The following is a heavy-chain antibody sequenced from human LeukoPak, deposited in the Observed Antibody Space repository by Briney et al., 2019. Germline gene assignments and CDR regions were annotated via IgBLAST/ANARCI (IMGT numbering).Heavy chain of an antibody. D-gene: IGHD6-13*01. V-gene: IGHV3-23*01. Sequence: QSGGSLRLSCAASGFTFTDYAMNWVRQAPGKGLEWVSAISGSGGSTYYADSVKGRFTISRDNSKNTLYLQMNSLRAEDTAVYYCAKGSGGSWYREYFQHWGQGTLVTVSS. CDR2: ISGSGGST. CDR1: GFTFTDYA. J-gene: IGHJ1*01. CDR3: AKGSGGSWYREYFQH.